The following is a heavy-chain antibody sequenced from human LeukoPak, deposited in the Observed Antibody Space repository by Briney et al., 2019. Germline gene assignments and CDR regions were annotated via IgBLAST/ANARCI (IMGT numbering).Heavy chain of an antibody. Sequence: GGSLRLSCAASGFTFSSYAMHWVRQAPGKGLEWVAVISYDGSNKYYADSVKGRFTISRDNSKNTLYLQMNSLRAEDTAVYYCAKGYSGYDWGLVDYWGQGTLVTVSS. CDR2: ISYDGSNK. J-gene: IGHJ4*02. V-gene: IGHV3-30-3*01. CDR3: AKGYSGYDWGLVDY. D-gene: IGHD5-12*01. CDR1: GFTFSSYA.